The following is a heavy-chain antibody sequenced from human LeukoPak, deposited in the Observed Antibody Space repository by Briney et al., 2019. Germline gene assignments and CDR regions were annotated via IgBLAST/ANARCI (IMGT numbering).Heavy chain of an antibody. J-gene: IGHJ3*02. Sequence: GESLKISCKGSGYSFTSYWIGWVRQMPGKGLEWMGIIYPGDSDTRYSPSFQGQVTISADKSISTAYLQWSSLKASDTAMYYCARGGDFWSGYTDAFDIWGQGTMVTVSS. CDR2: IYPGDSDT. D-gene: IGHD3-3*01. CDR3: ARGGDFWSGYTDAFDI. CDR1: GYSFTSYW. V-gene: IGHV5-51*01.